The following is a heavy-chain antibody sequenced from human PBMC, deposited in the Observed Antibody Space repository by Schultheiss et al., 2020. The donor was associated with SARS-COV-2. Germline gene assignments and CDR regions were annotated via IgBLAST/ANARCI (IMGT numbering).Heavy chain of an antibody. J-gene: IGHJ5*02. CDR3: ASVEARGFDWFDP. CDR2: INHSGST. D-gene: IGHD1-26*01. Sequence: SETLSLTCAVYDESFSGYYWSWIRQPPGKGLEWIGEINHSGSTNYNPSLKSRVTISVDTSKNQFSLKLSSVTAADTAVYYCASVEARGFDWFDPWGQGTLVTVSS. V-gene: IGHV4-34*01. CDR1: DESFSGYY.